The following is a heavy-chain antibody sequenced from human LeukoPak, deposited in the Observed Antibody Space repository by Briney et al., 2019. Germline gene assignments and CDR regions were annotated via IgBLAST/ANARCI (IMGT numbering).Heavy chain of an antibody. J-gene: IGHJ4*02. D-gene: IGHD5-18*01. Sequence: SETLSLTCTVSGDSISNYYWSWIRQPAGKGLEWIGRIYTSGSTNYNPSLKSRVTMSVDTSKNQFSLKLSSVTAADTAVYYCARIVDTTMAFFDYWGQGTLVTVSS. CDR1: GDSISNYY. CDR2: IYTSGST. CDR3: ARIVDTTMAFFDY. V-gene: IGHV4-4*07.